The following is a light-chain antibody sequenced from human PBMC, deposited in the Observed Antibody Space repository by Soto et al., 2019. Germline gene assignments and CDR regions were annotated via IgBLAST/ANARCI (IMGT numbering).Light chain of an antibody. J-gene: IGKJ5*01. Sequence: EIVMTQSPGTLSVSPGERATLSCRASQSVSSSHLAWYQHNPGQAPRHLIYAASSRATGSPDRFSGGGSATDFTLTISRLEPEDFAVYYCQQYGYSPITFGQGTRLEI. CDR3: QQYGYSPIT. V-gene: IGKV3-20*01. CDR1: QSVSSSH. CDR2: AAS.